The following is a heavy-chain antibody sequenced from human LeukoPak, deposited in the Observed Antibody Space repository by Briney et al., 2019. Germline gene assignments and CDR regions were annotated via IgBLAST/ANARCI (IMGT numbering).Heavy chain of an antibody. CDR3: ASFGEYYDILTGYRRFDY. D-gene: IGHD3-9*01. V-gene: IGHV3-48*03. Sequence: GGSLRLSCAASRFTFSSYEMNWVRQAPEKGLEWVSYISSSGSTIYYADSVKGRFTISRDNAKNSLYLQMNSLRAEDTAVYYCASFGEYYDILTGYRRFDYWGQGTLVTVSS. CDR1: RFTFSSYE. J-gene: IGHJ4*02. CDR2: ISSSGSTI.